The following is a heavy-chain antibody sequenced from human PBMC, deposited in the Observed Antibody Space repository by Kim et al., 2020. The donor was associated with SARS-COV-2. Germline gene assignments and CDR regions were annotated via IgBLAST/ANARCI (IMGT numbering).Heavy chain of an antibody. CDR2: IYHRGST. V-gene: IGHV4-39*01. CDR3: ARRTEAWGYFNF. Sequence: SETLSLTCSVSGGHINTSHYYWAWIRQPPGKGLEWIGTIYHRGSTYYNSFLNSRVTISVDTSRNQFSQNLASVTAADAADYYCARRTEAWGYFNFWGEGSAVTVA. J-gene: IGHJ4*02. D-gene: IGHD2-15*01. CDR1: GGHINTSHYY.